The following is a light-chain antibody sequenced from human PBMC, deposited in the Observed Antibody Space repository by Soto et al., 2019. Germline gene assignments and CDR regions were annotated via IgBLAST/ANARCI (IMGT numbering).Light chain of an antibody. CDR3: QKYDSVPWS. Sequence: DIQMTQSPSSLSASVGDRVTITCRASQGIGNNLAWYQQKPGKVPKVLIYTASTLHSGVPSRFSGSGSGTDFTPTINSLQPEDVATYFCQKYDSVPWSFGQGTRVEI. CDR2: TAS. J-gene: IGKJ1*01. CDR1: QGIGNN. V-gene: IGKV1-27*01.